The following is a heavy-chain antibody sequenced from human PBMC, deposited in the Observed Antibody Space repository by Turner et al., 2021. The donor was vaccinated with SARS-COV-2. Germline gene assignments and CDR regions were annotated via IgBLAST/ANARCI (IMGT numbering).Heavy chain of an antibody. CDR3: AREVSGSSNTGVYFDY. CDR1: GFTVSSNY. D-gene: IGHD3-10*01. V-gene: IGHV3-66*01. J-gene: IGHJ4*02. CDR2: IYSGGST. Sequence: EVQLVESGGGLFQPGGSLRLSFAASGFTVSSNYMSWVRQAPGKGLEWVSVIYSGGSTFYADSVKGRSTISRDNSKNTLYRQMNSLRAEDTAVYYCAREVSGSSNTGVYFDYWGQGTLVTVSS.